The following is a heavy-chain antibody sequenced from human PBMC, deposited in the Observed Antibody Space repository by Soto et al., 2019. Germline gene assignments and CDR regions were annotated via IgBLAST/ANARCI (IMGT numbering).Heavy chain of an antibody. Sequence: EVQLVESGGGLVQPGGSLRLSCAASGFNFGSGWMHWVRQAPGKGLVWVSRIDSDGGRPTYADSVKGRFTISRDNAKNTLYLQMSSLTAEDTALYYCSRDPLNYYDSDWGQGTLVTVSS. CDR3: SRDPLNYYDSD. V-gene: IGHV3-74*01. CDR1: GFNFGSGW. D-gene: IGHD3-22*01. J-gene: IGHJ4*02. CDR2: IDSDGGRP.